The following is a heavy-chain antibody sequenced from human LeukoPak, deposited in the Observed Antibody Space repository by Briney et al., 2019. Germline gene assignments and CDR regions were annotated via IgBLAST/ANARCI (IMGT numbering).Heavy chain of an antibody. CDR1: GGSITDAYS. CDR3: ARDVSGWGYAFDI. J-gene: IGHJ3*02. V-gene: IGHV4-31*03. Sequence: SETLSLTCTVSGGSITDAYSWTWIRQRPGKGLEWIGYIHAGGNTYYNPSLKSRVAISGDTSKNHFSLRLSSVTAADAAVYYCARDVSGWGYAFDIWGQGTLVTVSS. CDR2: IHAGGNT. D-gene: IGHD6-25*01.